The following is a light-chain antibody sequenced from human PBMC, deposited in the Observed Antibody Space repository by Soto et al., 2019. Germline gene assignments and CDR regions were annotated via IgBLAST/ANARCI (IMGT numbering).Light chain of an antibody. CDR3: AAWDDSLSGRV. CDR2: RNN. CDR1: SSNIGVNY. V-gene: IGLV1-47*01. Sequence: QLVLTQPPSASGTPGQRVTISCSGSSSNIGVNYVYWYQQLPGTAPKLLIYRNNQRPSGVPARFSGSKSGTSASLAISGLRSEDEADYYCAAWDDSLSGRVFGGGTKVTVL. J-gene: IGLJ3*02.